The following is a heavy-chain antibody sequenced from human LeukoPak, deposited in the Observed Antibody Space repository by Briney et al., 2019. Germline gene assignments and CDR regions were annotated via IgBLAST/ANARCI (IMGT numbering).Heavy chain of an antibody. CDR3: AKDMIPYYYGSGLSLDY. CDR2: ISWNSGSI. CDR1: GFTFDDYA. J-gene: IGHJ4*02. D-gene: IGHD3-10*01. Sequence: GGSLRLSCAASGFTFDDYAMHWVRQAPGKGLEWVSGISWNSGSIGYADSVKGRFTISRDNAKNSLYLQMNSLRAEDTALYYCAKDMIPYYYGSGLSLDYWGQGTLVTVSS. V-gene: IGHV3-9*01.